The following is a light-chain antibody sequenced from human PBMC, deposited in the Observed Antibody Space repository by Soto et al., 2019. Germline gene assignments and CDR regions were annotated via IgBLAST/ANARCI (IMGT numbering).Light chain of an antibody. CDR3: QQYNNYQWT. CDR2: KAS. V-gene: IGKV1-5*03. J-gene: IGKJ1*01. CDR1: QSISSW. Sequence: DIQMTQSPSTLSASVGDRVTITCRASQSISSWLAWYQQKPGKAPKLLIYKASSLESGVPSRFSGSGSATDCTLTISSLQPDDFAACYCQQYNNYQWTFAQGTKVEIK.